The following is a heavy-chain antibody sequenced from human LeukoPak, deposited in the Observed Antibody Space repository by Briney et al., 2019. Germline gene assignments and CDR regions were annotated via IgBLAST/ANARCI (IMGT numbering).Heavy chain of an antibody. J-gene: IGHJ4*02. CDR3: ASGSVSGWQRTFDY. Sequence: ASVKVSCKASGFTFDGKYMRWVRQVPGQGPEWMGWIYPNSGGTNYAQKFQGRVTMTRDTSISTVYMEMSGLRSDDTAVYFYASGSVSGWQRTFDYWGQGTLVTVSS. V-gene: IGHV1-2*02. CDR2: IYPNSGGT. CDR1: GFTFDGKY. D-gene: IGHD6-19*01.